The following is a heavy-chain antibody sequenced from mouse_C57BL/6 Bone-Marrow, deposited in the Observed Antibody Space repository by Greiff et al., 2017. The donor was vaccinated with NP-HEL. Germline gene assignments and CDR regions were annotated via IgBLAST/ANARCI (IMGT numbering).Heavy chain of an antibody. CDR2: IYPRSGNT. D-gene: IGHD1-1*01. J-gene: IGHJ2*01. CDR3: AKAVEGFDY. CDR1: GYTFTSYG. Sequence: VKLVESGAELARPGASVKLSCKASGYTFTSYGISWVKQRTGQGLEWIGEIYPRSGNTYYNEKFKGKATLTADKSSSTAYMELRSLTSEDSAVYFCAKAVEGFDYWGQGTTLTVSS. V-gene: IGHV1-81*01.